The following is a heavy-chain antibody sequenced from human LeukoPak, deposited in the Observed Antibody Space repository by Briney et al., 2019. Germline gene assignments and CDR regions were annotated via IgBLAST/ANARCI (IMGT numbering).Heavy chain of an antibody. J-gene: IGHJ4*02. CDR1: GYTFTSYY. Sequence: ASVKVSCKASGYTFTSYYMHWVRQAPGQGLEWMGIINPGGGGTSYAQKFQGRVTMTRDTSTSTVYMELSSLRSEDTAVYYCAQIRPSTYYDSSGSFDYWGQGTLVTVSS. D-gene: IGHD3-22*01. CDR2: INPGGGGT. CDR3: AQIRPSTYYDSSGSFDY. V-gene: IGHV1-46*01.